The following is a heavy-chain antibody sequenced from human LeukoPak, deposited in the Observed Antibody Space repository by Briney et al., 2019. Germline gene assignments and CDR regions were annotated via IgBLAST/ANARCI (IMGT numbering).Heavy chain of an antibody. CDR2: IYTSGST. Sequence: SETLSLTCTVSGGSISSYYWSWIRQPAGKGLEWIGRIYTSGSTNYNPSLKSRVTMSVDTSKNQFSLKLSSVTAADTAVYYCARETTGTYYFYYYYYMDVWGKGTTVTVSS. CDR3: ARETTGTYYFYYYYYMDV. V-gene: IGHV4-4*07. CDR1: GGSISSYY. J-gene: IGHJ6*03. D-gene: IGHD1-1*01.